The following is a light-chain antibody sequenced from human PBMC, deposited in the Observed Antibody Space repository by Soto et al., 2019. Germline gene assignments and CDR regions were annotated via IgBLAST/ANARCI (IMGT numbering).Light chain of an antibody. Sequence: SYELTQPPSVSVAPGQTARITCGGDNIGSKSVHWYQQEPGQAPVLVVYDDSDRPSGIPERFSGSNSGNTATLTISMVEAGDEADYYCQVWDSGSAHQVFGGGTQLTVL. J-gene: IGLJ2*01. CDR2: DDS. V-gene: IGLV3-21*02. CDR3: QVWDSGSAHQV. CDR1: NIGSKS.